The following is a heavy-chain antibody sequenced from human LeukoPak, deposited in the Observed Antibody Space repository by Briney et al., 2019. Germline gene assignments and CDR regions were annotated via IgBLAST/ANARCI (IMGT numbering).Heavy chain of an antibody. CDR2: ISHSGIA. Sequence: PSQTLSLTCAVSGGSFRSGGYYWSWIRHHPGKGLEWRACISHSGIAYYNPALKSRLTISVDTSKNQFSLELSSVTAADTALYYCARVFYDYYFDYWGQGTLVTVSS. J-gene: IGHJ4*02. CDR1: GGSFRSGGYY. CDR3: ARVFYDYYFDY. D-gene: IGHD2/OR15-2a*01. V-gene: IGHV4-31*11.